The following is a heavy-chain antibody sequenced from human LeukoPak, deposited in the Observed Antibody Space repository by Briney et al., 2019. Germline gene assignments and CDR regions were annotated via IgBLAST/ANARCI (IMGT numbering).Heavy chain of an antibody. V-gene: IGHV4-39*01. D-gene: IGHD2-15*01. Sequence: SETLSLTCTVSGRSISSTNSRWVWIRQPPGKGLEWIGSIHYLGSTYYTPSLTTRVTTSVDTSKNQFSLRLSSVTAADTAVYFCARRHCSGSSCYFFVYWGQGALVTVSS. CDR3: ARRHCSGSSCYFFVY. J-gene: IGHJ4*02. CDR2: IHYLGST. CDR1: GRSISSTNSR.